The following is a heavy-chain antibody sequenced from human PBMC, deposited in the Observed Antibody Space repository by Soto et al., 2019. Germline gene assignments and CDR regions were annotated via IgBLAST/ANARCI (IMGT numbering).Heavy chain of an antibody. CDR1: GYTFTSYY. D-gene: IGHD3-16*01. CDR3: AKARLWGGDGYNSYYYNAMDV. V-gene: IGHV1-46*01. J-gene: IGHJ6*02. Sequence: ASVKVSCKASGYTFTSYYMHWVRQAPGQGLEWMGIINPSGGSTSYAQKFQGRVTMTRDTSTSTVYMELNSLRPEDTALYYCAKARLWGGDGYNSYYYNAMDVWGQGTTVTVSS. CDR2: INPSGGST.